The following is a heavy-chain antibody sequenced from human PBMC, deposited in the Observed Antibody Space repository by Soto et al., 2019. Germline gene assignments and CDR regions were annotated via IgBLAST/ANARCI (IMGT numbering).Heavy chain of an antibody. V-gene: IGHV3-48*01. Sequence: EVQLVESGGGLVQPGGSLRLSCAASGFTFSSYSMNWVSQAPGKGLEWVSYISSSSSTIYYADSVKGRFTISRDNAKNSLYLQMHSLRAEDTAVYYCARHPERIAQIGWFDPWGQGTLVTVSS. CDR2: ISSSSSTI. CDR1: GFTFSSYS. D-gene: IGHD6-13*01. J-gene: IGHJ5*02. CDR3: ARHPERIAQIGWFDP.